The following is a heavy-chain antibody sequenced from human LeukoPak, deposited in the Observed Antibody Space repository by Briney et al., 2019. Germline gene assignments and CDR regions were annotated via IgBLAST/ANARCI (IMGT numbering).Heavy chain of an antibody. V-gene: IGHV4-30-2*01. CDR3: AREDYYGSGSYHYSDY. D-gene: IGHD3-10*01. CDR1: GGSISSGGYY. Sequence: SQTLSLTCTVSGGSISSGGYYWSWIRQPPGKGLEWIGYIYHSGSTYYNPSLKSRFTISVDRSKNQFSLKLSSVTAADTAVYYCAREDYYGSGSYHYSDYWGQGTLVTDSS. CDR2: IYHSGST. J-gene: IGHJ4*02.